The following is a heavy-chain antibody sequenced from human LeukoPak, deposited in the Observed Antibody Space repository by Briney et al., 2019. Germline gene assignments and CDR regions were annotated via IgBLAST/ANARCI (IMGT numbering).Heavy chain of an antibody. J-gene: IGHJ4*02. CDR3: ARQIKTGELYYFDQ. V-gene: IGHV4-30-2*03. CDR1: GGSVSSGGFS. Sequence: SETLSLTCAVSGGSVSSGGFSWRWIRQPPGKGLECIGSISHTGSTYYNPSLKSRVTISVDPSKNQFSLKLSSVTAADTAVYYCARQIKTGELYYFDQWGQGTLVTVSS. D-gene: IGHD7-27*01. CDR2: ISHTGST.